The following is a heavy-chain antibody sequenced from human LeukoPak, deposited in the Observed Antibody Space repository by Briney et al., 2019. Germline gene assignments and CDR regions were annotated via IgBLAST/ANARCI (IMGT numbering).Heavy chain of an antibody. J-gene: IGHJ5*02. Sequence: SETLSLTCTVSGGSINNYYWNWIRQPPGKGLEWIGYIYYSGSTNYNPSLKSRVTISVDTSKKQFSLKLSSVTVADTAVYYCARDPYGYNFFGPWGQGTLVTVSS. D-gene: IGHD4-17*01. V-gene: IGHV4-59*01. CDR3: ARDPYGYNFFGP. CDR2: IYYSGST. CDR1: GGSINNYY.